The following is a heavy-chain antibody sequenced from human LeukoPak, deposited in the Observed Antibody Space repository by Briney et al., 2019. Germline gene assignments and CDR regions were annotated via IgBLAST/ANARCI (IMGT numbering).Heavy chain of an antibody. J-gene: IGHJ4*02. CDR2: ISGSGGST. D-gene: IGHD6-19*01. V-gene: IGHV3-23*01. Sequence: GGSLRLSCAASGVTFSSYAMSWVRQAPGKGLEWVSAISGSGGSTYYADSVKGRFTIARDNSKNTLHLQMNSLRDEDTAVYYCAKEAVAGDYFDYWGQGTLVTVSS. CDR3: AKEAVAGDYFDY. CDR1: GVTFSSYA.